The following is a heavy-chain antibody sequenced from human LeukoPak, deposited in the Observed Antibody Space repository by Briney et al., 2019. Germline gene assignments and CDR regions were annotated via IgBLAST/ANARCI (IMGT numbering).Heavy chain of an antibody. V-gene: IGHV1-8*01. J-gene: IGHJ4*02. CDR2: MNPNSGNT. D-gene: IGHD3-22*01. Sequence: ASVKVSCKASGYTFTSYDINWVRQATGQGLEWMGWMNPNSGNTGYAQKFQGRVTMTRNTSISTAYMELSSLRSEDTAVYYCARDSSGYYQIDYWSQGTLVTVSS. CDR1: GYTFTSYD. CDR3: ARDSSGYYQIDY.